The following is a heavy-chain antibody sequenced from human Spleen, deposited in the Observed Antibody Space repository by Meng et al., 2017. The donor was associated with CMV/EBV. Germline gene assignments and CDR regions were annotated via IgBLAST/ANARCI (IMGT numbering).Heavy chain of an antibody. D-gene: IGHD4-17*01. V-gene: IGHV4-59*12. Sequence: GSLRLSCTVSGVSISSYYWSWIRQPPGKGLEWIGYIYYSGSTNYNPSLKSRVTISVDTSKNQFSLRLSSVTAADTAMYFCARTRLRYYYYAMDVWGQGTTVTVSS. J-gene: IGHJ6*02. CDR2: IYYSGST. CDR1: GVSISSYY. CDR3: ARTRLRYYYYAMDV.